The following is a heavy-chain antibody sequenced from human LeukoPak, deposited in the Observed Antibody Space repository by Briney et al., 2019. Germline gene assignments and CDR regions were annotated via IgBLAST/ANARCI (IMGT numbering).Heavy chain of an antibody. CDR3: AKQELQLWFMDV. V-gene: IGHV3-23*01. Sequence: GGSLRLSCAASGFTFSSYAMSWVRQAPGKGLEWVSGIIFSGGRTYYADSVKGRFTISRDNSKNTLYLQMNSLRAEDTAVYYCAKQELQLWFMDVWGKGTTVTVSS. D-gene: IGHD5-18*01. J-gene: IGHJ6*03. CDR2: IIFSGGRT. CDR1: GFTFSSYA.